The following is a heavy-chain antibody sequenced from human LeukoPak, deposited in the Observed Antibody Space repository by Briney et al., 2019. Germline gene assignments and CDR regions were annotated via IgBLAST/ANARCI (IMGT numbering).Heavy chain of an antibody. CDR2: INPIFDSA. V-gene: IGHV1-69*13. Sequence: SVKVSCKASGGTFSSYAISWVRQAPGQGLEWMGGINPIFDSANYAQKFQGRVTITADESTSTAYMELRSLRSEDTAVCYCAGWEWELLRNWFDPWGQGTLVTVSS. CDR1: GGTFSSYA. D-gene: IGHD1-26*01. CDR3: AGWEWELLRNWFDP. J-gene: IGHJ5*02.